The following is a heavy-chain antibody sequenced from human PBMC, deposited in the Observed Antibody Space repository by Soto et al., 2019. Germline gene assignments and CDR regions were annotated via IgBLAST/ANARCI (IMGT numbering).Heavy chain of an antibody. D-gene: IGHD5-18*01. CDR2: ISYDGSNK. Sequence: GGSLRLSCAASGFTFSSYGMHWVRQAPGKGLEWVAVISYDGSNKYYADSVKGRFTISRDNSKNTLYLQMNSLRAEDTAVYYCANPLDTAMDTWGQGTLVTVSS. V-gene: IGHV3-30*18. J-gene: IGHJ5*02. CDR1: GFTFSSYG. CDR3: ANPLDTAMDT.